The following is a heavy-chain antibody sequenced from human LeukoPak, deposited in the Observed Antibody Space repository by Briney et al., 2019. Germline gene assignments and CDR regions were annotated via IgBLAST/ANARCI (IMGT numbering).Heavy chain of an antibody. CDR2: INWNGGSI. CDR3: ARAPKFDYGDYPYYFDY. CDR1: GFTFDDYG. D-gene: IGHD4-17*01. Sequence: GGSLRLSCAASGFTFDDYGMSWVRQAPGKGLEWVSGINWNGGSIGYADSVKGRFTISRDNAKNSLYLQMNSLRAEDTAVYYCARAPKFDYGDYPYYFDYWGQGTLVTVSS. J-gene: IGHJ4*02. V-gene: IGHV3-20*04.